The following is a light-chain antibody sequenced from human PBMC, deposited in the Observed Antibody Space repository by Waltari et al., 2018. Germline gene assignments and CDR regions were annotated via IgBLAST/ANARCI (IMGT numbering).Light chain of an antibody. Sequence: AIQLTQSPSSLSASVGDRVTITCRASQGITSYLAWYQQKPGKAPKLLIYDASTLESGVPSRFRGSGSGTDFTLTISSLQPEDFGTYFCQQRNSYPLTFGGGTRVEMK. CDR1: QGITSY. J-gene: IGKJ4*01. CDR3: QQRNSYPLT. CDR2: DAS. V-gene: IGKV1-13*02.